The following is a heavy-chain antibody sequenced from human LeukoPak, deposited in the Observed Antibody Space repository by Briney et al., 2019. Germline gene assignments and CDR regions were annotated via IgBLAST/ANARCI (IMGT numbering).Heavy chain of an antibody. CDR2: IYYSGST. CDR1: GGSISSGGYY. J-gene: IGHJ4*02. V-gene: IGHV4-31*03. D-gene: IGHD3-3*01. CDR3: ARGTPYYDFWSGYGYYFDY. Sequence: PSETLSLTCTVSGGSISSGGYYWSWIRQHPGKGLEWIGYIYYSGSTYYNPSLKSRVTISVDTSKNQFSLKLSSVTAADTAVYYCARGTPYYDFWSGYGYYFDYWGQGTLVTVSS.